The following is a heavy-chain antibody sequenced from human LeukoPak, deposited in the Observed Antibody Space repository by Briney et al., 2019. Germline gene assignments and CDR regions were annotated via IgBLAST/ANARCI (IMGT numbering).Heavy chain of an antibody. V-gene: IGHV3-21*01. J-gene: IGHJ4*02. CDR2: ISSSGTYI. Sequence: GGSLRLSCAASGFTFSSYAMNWVRQAPGKGLEWVSSISSSGTYIYYADSVQGRFTISRDNAKNSLYLQMNSLRAEDTAVYYCAKDRAHDSSSWTTFDYWGQGTLVTVSS. CDR1: GFTFSSYA. D-gene: IGHD6-13*01. CDR3: AKDRAHDSSSWTTFDY.